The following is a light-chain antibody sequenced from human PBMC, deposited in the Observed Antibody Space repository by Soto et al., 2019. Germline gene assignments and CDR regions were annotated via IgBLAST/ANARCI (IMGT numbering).Light chain of an antibody. CDR2: GAS. V-gene: IGKV3-20*01. CDR1: QSVSSAN. CDR3: HQYGNSPQT. J-gene: IGKJ1*01. Sequence: EIVLTPSLGTLSLSPGARATLSCRASQSVSSANFAWYQQNPGQAPRLLIYGASSRATGIPDRFSGSGSGTVFTLTISILQPDDFAVYYCHQYGNSPQTFGQGTKVDIK.